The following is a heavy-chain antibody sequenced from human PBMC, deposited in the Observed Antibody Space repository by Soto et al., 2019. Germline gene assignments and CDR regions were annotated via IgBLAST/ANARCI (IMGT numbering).Heavy chain of an antibody. J-gene: IGHJ5*02. Sequence: ASVKVSCKVSGNTLTELSVHWVRQAPGKGLDWMGGFDPEDDEPIYAQKFQGRVTMAEDTSTDTAYMELSSLRSDDTAIYYCARSSGGNFGIIIEGSNWFDPWGQGTLVTVSS. CDR3: ARSSGGNFGIIIEGSNWFDP. CDR2: FDPEDDEP. D-gene: IGHD3-3*01. CDR1: GNTLTELS. V-gene: IGHV1-24*01.